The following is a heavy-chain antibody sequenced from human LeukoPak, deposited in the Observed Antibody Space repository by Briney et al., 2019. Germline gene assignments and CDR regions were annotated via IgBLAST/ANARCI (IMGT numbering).Heavy chain of an antibody. J-gene: IGHJ4*02. CDR3: SKGHAWDTGTTDYFDS. Sequence: GGSPRLSSAASVVTFSIYGMSWVRQAPREGREWVSAICGSGGGTYYADSVRGRFTISRESCKNTRYLQIDTLRAEGTALCSFSKGHAWDTGTTDYFDSWGQGTLVTVSS. D-gene: IGHD1-1*01. CDR2: ICGSGGGT. CDR1: VVTFSIYG. V-gene: IGHV3-23*01.